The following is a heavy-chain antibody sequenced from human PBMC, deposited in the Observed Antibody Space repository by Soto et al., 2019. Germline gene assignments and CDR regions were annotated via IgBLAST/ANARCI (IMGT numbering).Heavy chain of an antibody. J-gene: IGHJ3*02. CDR3: ARDLFFYYGSVEDAFDI. Sequence: QVQLVQSGAEVKKPGASVKVSCKASGYTFTGYGISWVRQAPGQGLEWMGWISAYNGNTNYAQKLQGRVTMTTDTSTSTAYMELRSLRSDDTAVYYCARDLFFYYGSVEDAFDIWGQGTMVTVSS. CDR1: GYTFTGYG. D-gene: IGHD3-10*01. CDR2: ISAYNGNT. V-gene: IGHV1-18*01.